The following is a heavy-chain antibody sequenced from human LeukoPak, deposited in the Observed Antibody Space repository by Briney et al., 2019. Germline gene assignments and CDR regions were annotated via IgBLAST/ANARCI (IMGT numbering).Heavy chain of an antibody. Sequence: EASAKVSCKTSGYTFTSYGMSWVRQAPGQRLEWMGWISTYNDNTNYAQKFRGRVTMTTDTSTSTVYMELRSLRSDDTAIYYCARQVDTTMALPDYWGQGTLVTVSS. D-gene: IGHD5-18*01. CDR1: GYTFTSYG. J-gene: IGHJ4*02. CDR3: ARQVDTTMALPDY. CDR2: ISTYNDNT. V-gene: IGHV1-18*01.